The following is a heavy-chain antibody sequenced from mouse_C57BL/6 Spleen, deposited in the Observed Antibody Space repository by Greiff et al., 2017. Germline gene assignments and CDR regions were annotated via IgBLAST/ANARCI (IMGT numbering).Heavy chain of an antibody. CDR3: AREGNSNYAFDY. J-gene: IGHJ2*01. Sequence: EVKLQESGPGLVKPSQSLSLTCSVTGYSITSGYYWNCIRQFPGNKLEWMGYISYDGSNNYNPSLKKRISITRDTSKNQFFLKLNSVTTEDTATYYCAREGNSNYAFDYWGQGTTLTVSS. D-gene: IGHD2-5*01. CDR2: ISYDGSN. V-gene: IGHV3-6*01. CDR1: GYSITSGYY.